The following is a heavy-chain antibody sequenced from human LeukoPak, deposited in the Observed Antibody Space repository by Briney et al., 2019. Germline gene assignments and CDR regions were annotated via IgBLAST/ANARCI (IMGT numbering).Heavy chain of an antibody. CDR3: ARGNKWEPTLFDY. Sequence: SETLSLTCTVSGGSISSYYWSWIRQPPGKGLEWIGYIYYSGSTNYNPSLKSRVTISVDTSKNQFSLKLSSVTAADTAVYYCARGNKWEPTLFDYWGQGTLVTVSS. J-gene: IGHJ4*02. D-gene: IGHD1-26*01. CDR1: GGSISSYY. V-gene: IGHV4-59*01. CDR2: IYYSGST.